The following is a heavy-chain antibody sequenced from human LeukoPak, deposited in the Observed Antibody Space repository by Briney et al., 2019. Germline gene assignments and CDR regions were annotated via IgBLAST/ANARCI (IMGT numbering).Heavy chain of an antibody. CDR1: GDSISSGGYY. CDR2: IYSSGST. CDR3: ARDGRSGYSFGVFDY. J-gene: IGHJ4*02. V-gene: IGHV4-31*03. D-gene: IGHD5-18*01. Sequence: SRTLSFTCIVSGDSISSGGYYWRWLRQHPGKGLEWIGSIYSSGSTFSNLSLKSRVNISVDTSKNQLSVKLRSVTAADTAVYYCARDGRSGYSFGVFDYWGQGTLVTVS.